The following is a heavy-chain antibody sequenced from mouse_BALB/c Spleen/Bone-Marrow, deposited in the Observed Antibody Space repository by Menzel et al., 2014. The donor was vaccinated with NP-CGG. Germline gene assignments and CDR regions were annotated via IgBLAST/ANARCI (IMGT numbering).Heavy chain of an antibody. CDR2: ISSGGSYT. CDR1: GFTFSNYG. V-gene: IGHV5-6*01. D-gene: IGHD1-3*01. CDR3: ARLTPDYAMDY. J-gene: IGHJ4*01. Sequence: VESGGALVKPGGSLKLSCAASGFTFSNYGMSWVRQTPDKRLEWVATISSGGSYTYSPDSVKGRFTISRDNAKNTLYLQINSLKSEDAAMYYCARLTPDYAMDYWGQGTSVTVSS.